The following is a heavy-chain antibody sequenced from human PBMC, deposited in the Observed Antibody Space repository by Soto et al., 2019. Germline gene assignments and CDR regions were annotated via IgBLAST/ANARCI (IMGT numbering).Heavy chain of an antibody. CDR1: GFTFSNYW. CDR2: IKQAGRAA. V-gene: IGHV3-7*04. J-gene: IGHJ3*01. CDR3: ARGDYHDTSGPFSDAFDV. D-gene: IGHD3-22*01. Sequence: GGSLRLSCEASGFTFSNYWMSWVRQAPGKGLEWVANIKQAGRAAWYVDSVKGRFTISRDNARKSMYLQMNSLRLEDTAVYYCARGDYHDTSGPFSDAFDVWGPGTMVTVSS.